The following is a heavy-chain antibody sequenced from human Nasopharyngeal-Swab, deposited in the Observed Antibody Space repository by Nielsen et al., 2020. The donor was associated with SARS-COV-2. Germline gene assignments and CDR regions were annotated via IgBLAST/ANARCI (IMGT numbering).Heavy chain of an antibody. J-gene: IGHJ4*02. D-gene: IGHD1-26*01. V-gene: IGHV5-51*01. Sequence: GESLKISCKGSGYRLTSYWIGWVRQMPGKGLEWMGIIYPGDSETRYSPSFQGQVTISADKSISTAYLQWSSLKASDTAVYYCARPLWSYADHFDYWGQGTLVTVSS. CDR3: ARPLWSYADHFDY. CDR2: IYPGDSET. CDR1: GYRLTSYW.